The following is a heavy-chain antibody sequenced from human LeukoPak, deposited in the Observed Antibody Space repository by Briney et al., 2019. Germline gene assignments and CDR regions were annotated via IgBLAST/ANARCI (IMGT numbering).Heavy chain of an antibody. D-gene: IGHD2-2*01. CDR1: GGSISSGDFY. CDR3: ARELVVPAPGFDP. J-gene: IGHJ5*02. CDR2: IYHSGTT. Sequence: SETLSLTCTVSGGSISSGDFYWTWVRQPPGKGLEWLGYIYHSGTTSYSPSINSRLSLSVDTSKNEFSLRLNSVTAADSAVYYCARELVVPAPGFDPWGQGTLVTVSS. V-gene: IGHV4-30-4*01.